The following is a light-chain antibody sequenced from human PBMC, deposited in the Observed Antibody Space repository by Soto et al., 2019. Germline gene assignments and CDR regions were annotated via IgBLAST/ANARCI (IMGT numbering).Light chain of an antibody. CDR1: SSDVGGYNF. V-gene: IGLV2-8*01. CDR2: EVS. J-gene: IGLJ2*01. CDR3: AAWDDSLSGVV. Sequence: QSVLTQPPSASGSPGQSVTISCTGTSSDVGGYNFVSWFQHHPGKAPKLMIYEVSKRPSGVPDRFSGSKSGNTASLTVSGLQAEDEADYYCAAWDDSLSGVVFGGGTKVTVL.